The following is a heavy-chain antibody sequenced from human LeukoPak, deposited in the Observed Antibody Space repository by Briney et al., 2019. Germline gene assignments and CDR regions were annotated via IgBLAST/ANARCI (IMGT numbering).Heavy chain of an antibody. CDR2: INHSGST. Sequence: SETLSITCAVYGGSFSGYYWSWIRQPPGKGLEWIGEINHSGSTNYNPSLKSRVTISVDTSKNQFSLKLSSVTAADTAVYYCARGPIDSSGYHFDYWGQGTLVTVSS. CDR1: GGSFSGYY. D-gene: IGHD3-22*01. V-gene: IGHV4-34*01. CDR3: ARGPIDSSGYHFDY. J-gene: IGHJ4*02.